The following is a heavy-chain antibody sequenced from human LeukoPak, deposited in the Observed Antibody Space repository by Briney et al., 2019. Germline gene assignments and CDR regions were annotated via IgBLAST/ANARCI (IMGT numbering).Heavy chain of an antibody. J-gene: IGHJ3*02. CDR3: ARSSIVGATVFGAFDI. CDR2: IYSGGST. Sequence: VGSLRLSCAASGFTVSSNYMSWVPQAPGKGLEWVSVIYSGGSTYYADSVKGRFTISRDNSKNTLYLQMNSLRAEDTAVYYCARSSIVGATVFGAFDIWGQGTMVNVSS. D-gene: IGHD1-26*01. V-gene: IGHV3-66*02. CDR1: GFTVSSNY.